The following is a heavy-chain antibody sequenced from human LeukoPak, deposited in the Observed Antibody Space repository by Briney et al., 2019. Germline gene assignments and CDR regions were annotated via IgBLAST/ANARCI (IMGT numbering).Heavy chain of an antibody. Sequence: GGSLRLSCAASGFTFSSYSMNWVRQAPGKGLEWVSSISSSSSYIYYADSVKGRFTISRDNAKNTLYLQMDSLRAEDTAVYYCAREGRIMGATIDYWGQGALVTVSS. J-gene: IGHJ4*02. CDR3: AREGRIMGATIDY. CDR2: ISSSSSYI. V-gene: IGHV3-21*01. D-gene: IGHD1-26*01. CDR1: GFTFSSYS.